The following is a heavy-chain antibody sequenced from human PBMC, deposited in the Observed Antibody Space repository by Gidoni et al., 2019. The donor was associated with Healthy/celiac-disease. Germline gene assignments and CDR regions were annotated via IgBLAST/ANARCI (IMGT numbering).Heavy chain of an antibody. D-gene: IGHD2-21*02. V-gene: IGHV4-30-4*01. CDR2: IYYSGST. CDR1: GGSISSGDYY. CDR3: ARAGGAYCGGDCHNYYYYYMDV. Sequence: QVQLQESGPGLVKPSQTLSLTCTVSGGSISSGDYYWSWIRQPPGKGLEWIGYIYYSGSTYYNPSLKSRVTISVDTSKNQFSLKLSSVTAADTAVYYCARAGGAYCGGDCHNYYYYYMDVWGKGTTVTVSS. J-gene: IGHJ6*03.